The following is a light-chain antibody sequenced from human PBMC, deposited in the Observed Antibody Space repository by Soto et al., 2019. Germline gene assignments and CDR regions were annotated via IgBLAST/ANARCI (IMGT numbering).Light chain of an antibody. CDR1: SSNIGNNA. V-gene: IGLV1-36*01. CDR3: AAWDDSLNAYV. Sequence: QAVVTQPPSVSEAPRQRVTISCSGSSSNIGNNAVNWYQQLPGQSPKIVIYYDDLLTSGVSDRFSGSKSGTSASLAISGLQSEDEADYYCAAWDDSLNAYVFGPGTKLTVL. J-gene: IGLJ1*01. CDR2: YDD.